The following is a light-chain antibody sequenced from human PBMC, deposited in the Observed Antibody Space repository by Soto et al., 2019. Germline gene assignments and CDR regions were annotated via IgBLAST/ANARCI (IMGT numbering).Light chain of an antibody. Sequence: EIVLTQSPGTLSLSPGERATLSCRASQSVSNSYLAWYQQKPGQPPRLLIYDASSRATGIPDRFSGSGSGTDFTLTISRLEPEDFAVYHCQQYGRSPGLFTFGPGTKVDI. CDR1: QSVSNSY. J-gene: IGKJ3*01. CDR3: QQYGRSPGLFT. V-gene: IGKV3-20*01. CDR2: DAS.